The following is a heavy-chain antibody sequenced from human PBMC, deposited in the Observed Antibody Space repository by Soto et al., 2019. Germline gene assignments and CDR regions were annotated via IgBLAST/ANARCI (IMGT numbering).Heavy chain of an antibody. V-gene: IGHV3-74*01. CDR3: ARDDDQPFDY. CDR2: INNDESSR. Sequence: PGGSLRLSCVASGFTLSKYWMHWVRQAPGKGLVWVSRINNDESSRTYADSVKGRFTISRDNAKNTLYLQMNSLRAEDTAVYYCARDDDQPFDYWGQGTLVLVSS. D-gene: IGHD2-2*01. CDR1: GFTLSKYW. J-gene: IGHJ4*02.